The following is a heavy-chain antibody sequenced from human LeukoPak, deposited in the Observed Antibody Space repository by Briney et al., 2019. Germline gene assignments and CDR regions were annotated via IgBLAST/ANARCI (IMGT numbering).Heavy chain of an antibody. CDR1: GFTFSTFA. Sequence: GGSLRLSCAASGFTFSTFAMSWVRQAPGMGLEWVSSISSSGSYIYYAGSVKGRFTISRDNAKNSLYLQMNSLRAEDTAVYYCARDPYYGSNSRYYYYYGMDVWGQGTTVTVSS. CDR3: ARDPYYGSNSRYYYYYGMDV. CDR2: ISSSGSYI. D-gene: IGHD4-23*01. J-gene: IGHJ6*02. V-gene: IGHV3-21*01.